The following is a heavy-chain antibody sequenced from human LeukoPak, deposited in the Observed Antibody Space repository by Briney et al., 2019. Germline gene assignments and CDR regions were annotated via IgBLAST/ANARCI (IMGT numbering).Heavy chain of an antibody. V-gene: IGHV3-74*01. J-gene: IGHJ4*02. CDR2: INSDGSST. Sequence: PGGSLRLSWVSVGLPFNSYWMHWVHQAPGKGLMWVSRINSDGSSTSYADSVKGRFTISRANAKNTLYLQMYNLRAEDTAVYYCAKKGNWAWYYFDYWGQGTLVTVSS. CDR1: GLPFNSYW. CDR3: AKKGNWAWYYFDY. D-gene: IGHD7-27*01.